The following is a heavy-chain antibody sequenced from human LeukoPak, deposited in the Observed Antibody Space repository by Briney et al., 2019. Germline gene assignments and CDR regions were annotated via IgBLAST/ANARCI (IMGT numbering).Heavy chain of an antibody. CDR1: GFSFSDYA. V-gene: IGHV3-30-3*01. CDR2: ISYDGSNK. Sequence: GGSLRLSCAASGFSFSDYAAHWVRQAPGKGLEWVSIISYDGSNKEYADSVKGRFTISRDNSKNTLYLQINSLRVDDTAVYYCARDPRWLQCFDYWGQGTLVTVSS. CDR3: ARDPRWLQCFDY. J-gene: IGHJ4*02. D-gene: IGHD5-24*01.